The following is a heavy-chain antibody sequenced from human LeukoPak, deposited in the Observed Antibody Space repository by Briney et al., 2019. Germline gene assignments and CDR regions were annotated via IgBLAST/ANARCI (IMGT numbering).Heavy chain of an antibody. D-gene: IGHD5-18*01. CDR3: ATYRQVMLPFES. J-gene: IGHJ4*02. CDR2: IRYDGSNK. V-gene: IGHV3-30*02. Sequence: GGSLRLSCAASGFTFSSYGMHWVRQAPGKGLEWVAFIRYDGSNKYYADSVKGRFTISRDNSKNTLYLQMNSLRAEDTAIYYCATYRQVMLPFESWGQGTLVTVSS. CDR1: GFTFSSYG.